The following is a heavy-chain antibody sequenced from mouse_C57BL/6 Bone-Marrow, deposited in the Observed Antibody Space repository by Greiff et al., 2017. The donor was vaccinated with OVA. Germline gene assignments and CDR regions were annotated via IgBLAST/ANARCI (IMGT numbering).Heavy chain of an antibody. CDR3: ARYHYYGFDY. D-gene: IGHD1-2*01. Sequence: QVQLQQPGAELVMPGASVKLSCKASGYTFTSYWMHWVKQRPGQGLEWIGEIDPSDSYTNYNQKFKGKSTLTADKSSSTAYMQLRSLTSEDSAVYYCARYHYYGFDYWGQGTTLTVSS. V-gene: IGHV1-69*01. CDR1: GYTFTSYW. CDR2: IDPSDSYT. J-gene: IGHJ2*01.